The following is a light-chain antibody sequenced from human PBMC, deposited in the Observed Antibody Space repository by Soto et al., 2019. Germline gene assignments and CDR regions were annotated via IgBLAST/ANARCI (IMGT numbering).Light chain of an antibody. CDR1: TGTVTSGHY. CDR3: LLSDSGAPYVV. CDR2: DTS. Sequence: QAVVTQEPSLTVSPGGTVTLTCGSSTGTVTSGHYPYWFQQKPGQAPRTLIYDTSNKHSWTPARFSGSLLGGKAALTLSGAQPEDEAEYYCLLSDSGAPYVVFGGGTQLTVL. V-gene: IGLV7-46*01. J-gene: IGLJ2*01.